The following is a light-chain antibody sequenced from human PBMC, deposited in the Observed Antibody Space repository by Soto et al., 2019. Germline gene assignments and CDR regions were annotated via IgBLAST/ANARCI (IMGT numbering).Light chain of an antibody. Sequence: DIHMTQSPSSLSASVGDRVTITCQASQAISNSLNWYQQKSGRAPKLLIYDVSYLGTGVPSRISGRRSGTNFIFTISSLQPEDIATYYCQQYDDFPYTFGQGTKLEIK. CDR1: QAISNS. CDR3: QQYDDFPYT. J-gene: IGKJ2*01. V-gene: IGKV1-33*01. CDR2: DVS.